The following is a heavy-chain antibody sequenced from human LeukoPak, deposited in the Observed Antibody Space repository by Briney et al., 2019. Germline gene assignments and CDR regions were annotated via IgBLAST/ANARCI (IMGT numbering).Heavy chain of an antibody. D-gene: IGHD2-2*01. J-gene: IGHJ4*02. Sequence: SQTLSLTCTVSGGSITRGAYYWGWVRQPPGKGLEWIGYIHQTGSTYYNSSLTSRLIISTDTSKNQFALKLNSVTAADTAVYYCMGIVEEPAAQFDFWGQGILVTVSS. CDR2: IHQTGST. CDR3: MGIVEEPAAQFDF. CDR1: GGSITRGAYY. V-gene: IGHV4-31*03.